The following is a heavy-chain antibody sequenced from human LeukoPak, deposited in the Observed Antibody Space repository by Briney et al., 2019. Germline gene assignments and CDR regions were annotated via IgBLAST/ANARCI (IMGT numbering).Heavy chain of an antibody. CDR2: ISSSSSYI. CDR3: ARPRGGYYDSSGYYDY. Sequence: NPGGSLRLSCAASGFTFSSYAMNWVRQAPGKGLEWVSSISSSSSYIYYADSVKGRFTISRDNAKNSLYLQMNSLRAEDTAVYYCARPRGGYYDSSGYYDYWGQGTLVTVSS. V-gene: IGHV3-21*01. D-gene: IGHD3-22*01. CDR1: GFTFSSYA. J-gene: IGHJ4*02.